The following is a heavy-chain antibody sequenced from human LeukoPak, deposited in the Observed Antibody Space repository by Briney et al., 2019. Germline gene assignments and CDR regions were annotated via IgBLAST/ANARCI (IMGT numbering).Heavy chain of an antibody. CDR3: ARRPNLFFDP. CDR1: GYRFSSYW. Sequence: GESLQISCQGSGYRFSSYWIGWVRQLPGKGLEWMGIIYPGDSDTRYSPSFQGQVTISADKSISTAYLQWSSLKASDTAMYYCARRPNLFFDPWGQGTLVTVSS. J-gene: IGHJ5*02. V-gene: IGHV5-51*01. CDR2: IYPGDSDT.